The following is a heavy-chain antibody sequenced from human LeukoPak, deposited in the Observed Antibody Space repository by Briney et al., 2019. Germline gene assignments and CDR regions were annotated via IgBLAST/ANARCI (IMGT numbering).Heavy chain of an antibody. V-gene: IGHV3-23*01. CDR3: AKFYDLLTAYFDH. D-gene: IGHD3-9*01. J-gene: IGHJ4*02. Sequence: GGSLRLSCAASGFTFSSSDMSWVRQSPGKGLEWVSAISGGSSTTSYTYYADSVRSRFTISRDNSKNTLYLQMNSLRAEDTAVYYCAKFYDLLTAYFDHWGQRTLVTVSS. CDR1: GFTFSSSD. CDR2: ISGGSSTTSYT.